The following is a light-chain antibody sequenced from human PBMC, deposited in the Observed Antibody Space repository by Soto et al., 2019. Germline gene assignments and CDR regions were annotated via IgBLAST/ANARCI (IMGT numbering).Light chain of an antibody. CDR1: QSISTW. V-gene: IGKV1-5*01. CDR3: QQYNSYSVT. Sequence: DIQMTQSPSTLSASVGDRVTITCRASQSISTWLAWYQQKPGKAPKLLISDASSFESGVPSRFSGSGSGTELTLTISSLQPDDFATYYCQQYNSYSVTFGQGTKLEI. J-gene: IGKJ2*01. CDR2: DAS.